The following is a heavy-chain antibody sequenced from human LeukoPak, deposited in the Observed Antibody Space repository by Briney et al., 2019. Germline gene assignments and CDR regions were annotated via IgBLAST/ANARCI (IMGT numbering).Heavy chain of an antibody. D-gene: IGHD3-10*01. CDR3: ARVLRTYCCAFDV. Sequence: PGGSLRLFCAASGFTFSNYWMSWVRQAPGEGLERVAIIKQDGSEKFYVDSVKGRFTVSRDDAENSLYLQMNSLRVDDTAVYYCARVLRTYCCAFDVWGQGTMVTVSS. V-gene: IGHV3-7*01. CDR2: IKQDGSEK. J-gene: IGHJ3*01. CDR1: GFTFSNYW.